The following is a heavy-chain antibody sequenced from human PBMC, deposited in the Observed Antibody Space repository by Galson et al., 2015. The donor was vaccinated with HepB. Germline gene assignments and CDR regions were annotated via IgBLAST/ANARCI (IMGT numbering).Heavy chain of an antibody. V-gene: IGHV3-48*02. J-gene: IGHJ4*02. CDR1: GFTFSSYW. CDR3: ARSLISGTPSGGY. CDR2: ISGASDTI. D-gene: IGHD1-20*01. Sequence: SLRLSCAASGFTFSSYWMSWVRQAPGKGLEWVSYISGASDTIYYADSVKGRFTISRDNAKNSLYLRMNSLRDDDTAVYYCARSLISGTPSGGYWGQGTLVIVSS.